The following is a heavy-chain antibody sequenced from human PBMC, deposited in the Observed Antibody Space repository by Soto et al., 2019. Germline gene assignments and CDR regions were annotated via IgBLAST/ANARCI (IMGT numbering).Heavy chain of an antibody. V-gene: IGHV1-69*06. CDR2: IIPIFGTT. CDR3: ARDRTDSGYYTNWVDP. CDR1: GGTFGSDA. D-gene: IGHD3-22*01. Sequence: QVHLMQSGAEVKKPGSSVKVSCKASGGTFGSDAITWVRQAPGQGLEWVGRIIPIFGTTNYAQNLQGRVTISADKSTLTSYMELHSLTSDDTALYYCARDRTDSGYYTNWVDPWGQGTQVTVSS. J-gene: IGHJ5*02.